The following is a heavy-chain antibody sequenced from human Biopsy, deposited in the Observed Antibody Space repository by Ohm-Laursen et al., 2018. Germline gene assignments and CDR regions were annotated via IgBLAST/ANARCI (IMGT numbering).Heavy chain of an antibody. V-gene: IGHV3-33*01. CDR3: ARALRVAAPYIFDY. CDR1: GFTFSNYG. Sequence: SLRLSCAASGFTFSNYGMHWVRQAPGKGLEWVALIWYDGSNKNSEDSVKGRFTVSRDNSKNTLFLQMNNLRAKDTAVYYCARALRVAAPYIFDYWGQGTLVTVSS. D-gene: IGHD2-15*01. CDR2: IWYDGSNK. J-gene: IGHJ4*02.